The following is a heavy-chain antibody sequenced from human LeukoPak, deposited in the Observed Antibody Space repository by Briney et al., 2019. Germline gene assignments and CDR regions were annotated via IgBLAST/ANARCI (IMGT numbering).Heavy chain of an antibody. CDR3: ARELTIFGVVIQRYDTFDI. CDR2: MSNDGSIK. V-gene: IGHV3-30-3*01. Sequence: PGGSLRLSCAASGFTFSSYNMNWVRQAPGKGLGWVAVMSNDGSIKKYANSVKGRFTISRDNSKNTLFLQMDSLRAEDTALYYCARELTIFGVVIQRYDTFDIWGQGTMVTVSS. J-gene: IGHJ3*02. CDR1: GFTFSSYN. D-gene: IGHD3-3*01.